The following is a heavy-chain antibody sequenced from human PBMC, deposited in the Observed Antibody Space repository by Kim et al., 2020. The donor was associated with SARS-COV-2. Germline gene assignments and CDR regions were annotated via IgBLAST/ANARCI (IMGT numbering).Heavy chain of an antibody. CDR1: GFTFSSYA. CDR3: AKTGGVVVHGGYFDY. CDR2: ISGSGGST. D-gene: IGHD3-22*01. V-gene: IGHV3-23*01. J-gene: IGHJ4*02. Sequence: GGSLRLSCAASGFTFSSYAMSWVRQAPGKGLEWVSAISGSGGSTYYADSVKGRFTISRDNSKNTLYLQMNSLRAEDTAVYYCAKTGGVVVHGGYFDYWGQGTLVTVSS.